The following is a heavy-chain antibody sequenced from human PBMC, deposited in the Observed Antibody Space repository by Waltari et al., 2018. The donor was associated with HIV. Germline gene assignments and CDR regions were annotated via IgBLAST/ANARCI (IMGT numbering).Heavy chain of an antibody. Sequence: EVQLVESGGGLVQPGGSLRLSCAASGFTISSYWMHWVRQAPGKGLVWVSRINREGSSTTYADSVKGRFTISRDNAKNTLYLQINSLRAEDTAVYYCARGGLSSTSKPDFDYWGQGTLVTVSS. J-gene: IGHJ4*02. D-gene: IGHD2-2*01. CDR1: GFTISSYW. CDR2: INREGSST. V-gene: IGHV3-74*01. CDR3: ARGGLSSTSKPDFDY.